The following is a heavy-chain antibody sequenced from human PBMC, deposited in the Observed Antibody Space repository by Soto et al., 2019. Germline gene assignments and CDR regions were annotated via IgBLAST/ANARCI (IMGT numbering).Heavy chain of an antibody. CDR2: IYWDDDK. J-gene: IGHJ4*01. V-gene: IGHV2-5*02. Sequence: QITLKESGPTLVQPTQTLTLTCTFSGFSLSTSGVGVGWIRQPPGKALEWLALIYWDDDKRYSPSLKSRLTIPHYTSKNQVDLTTPNMHPVDTATYYGAHRSSRIPGDKRGGVDYWGHGTLVTVSS. D-gene: IGHD3-10*01. CDR1: GFSLSTSGVG. CDR3: AHRSSRIPGDKRGGVDY.